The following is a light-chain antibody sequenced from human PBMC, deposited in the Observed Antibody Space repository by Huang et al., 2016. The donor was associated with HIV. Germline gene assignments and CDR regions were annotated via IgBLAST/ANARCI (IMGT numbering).Light chain of an antibody. Sequence: EIVLTQSPGTLSLSPGERATLSCRASETVTSGYLAWYQQKPGHAPRLLIFGSSTRATCIPYRFTGSGSGTDFTLTITRLEREDFAMYYCQQYGGSPRTFGQGTKLELK. CDR3: QQYGGSPRT. CDR2: GSS. J-gene: IGKJ2*01. V-gene: IGKV3-20*01. CDR1: ETVTSGY.